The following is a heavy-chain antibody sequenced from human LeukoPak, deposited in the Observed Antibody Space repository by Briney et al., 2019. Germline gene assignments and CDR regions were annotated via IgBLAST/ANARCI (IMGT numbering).Heavy chain of an antibody. CDR3: ARDSGEYSFGGIWYFDV. Sequence: PAGSLTLSCAGYGFMFSSYWIYWVRQAPGKGLESVANIKQDGSQIHYVDSVKGRFTISRDNAQNSVYLQMNSLRVEDAAVYYCARDSGEYSFGGIWYFDVWGAGPLGTVSS. V-gene: IGHV3-7*05. J-gene: IGHJ2*01. D-gene: IGHD5-18*01. CDR2: IKQDGSQI. CDR1: GFMFSSYW.